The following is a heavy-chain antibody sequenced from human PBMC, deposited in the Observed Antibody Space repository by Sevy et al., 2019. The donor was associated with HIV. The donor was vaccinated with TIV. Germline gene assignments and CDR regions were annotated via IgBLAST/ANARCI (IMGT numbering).Heavy chain of an antibody. J-gene: IGHJ4*02. CDR1: GFTFSSYG. CDR3: ARGRVTSHYFDY. V-gene: IGHV3-30*03. D-gene: IGHD2-21*02. CDR2: ISYDGSNK. Sequence: GGSLRLSCAASGFTFSSYGMHWVRQAPGKGLEWVAVISYDGSNKYYADSVKGRFTISRDNSKNTLYLQMNSLRADDTAVYYCARGRVTSHYFDYWGQGTLVTVSS.